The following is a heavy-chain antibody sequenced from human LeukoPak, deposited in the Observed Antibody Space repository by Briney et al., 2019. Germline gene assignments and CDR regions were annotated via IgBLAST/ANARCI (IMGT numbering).Heavy chain of an antibody. CDR1: GGSISSSSYY. J-gene: IGHJ2*01. D-gene: IGHD3-10*01. CDR3: ARRPGSYYWYFDL. CDR2: IYYSGST. Sequence: SETLSLTCTVSGGSISSSSYYWGWLRQPPGTGLEWIGSIYYSGSTYYNPSLKSRVTISVDTSKNQFSLKLSSVTAADTAVYYCARRPGSYYWYFDLWGRGTLVTVSS. V-gene: IGHV4-39*07.